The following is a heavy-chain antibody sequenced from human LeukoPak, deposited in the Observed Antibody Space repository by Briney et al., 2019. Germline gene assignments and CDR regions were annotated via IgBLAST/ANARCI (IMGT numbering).Heavy chain of an antibody. J-gene: IGHJ4*02. CDR2: ISATNGNT. CDR3: ARARGYYDNSGHENFDY. D-gene: IGHD3-22*01. V-gene: IGHV1-18*01. Sequence: ASVKVSCKASGYTFTSYGITWVRQAPGQGLEWMGWISATNGNTNYAQKFRGRVTMTTDTSTTTVYMELRSLRSDDTAVSYCARARGYYDNSGHENFDYWGRGTLVTVSS. CDR1: GYTFTSYG.